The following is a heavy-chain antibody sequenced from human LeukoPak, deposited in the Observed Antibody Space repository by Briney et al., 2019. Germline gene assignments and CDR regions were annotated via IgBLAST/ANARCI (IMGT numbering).Heavy chain of an antibody. V-gene: IGHV5-51*01. Sequence: KPGESLKISCKGSGYSFTTYWIAWVRQMPGKGLEWMGIIYPGDSDTRYSPSFQGQVSISVDKSISTAYLQWSSLRASDSAMYFCARPNHLYSSAINYFFDYWGQGTLVTVSS. D-gene: IGHD6-19*01. CDR3: ARPNHLYSSAINYFFDY. CDR2: IYPGDSDT. CDR1: GYSFTTYW. J-gene: IGHJ4*02.